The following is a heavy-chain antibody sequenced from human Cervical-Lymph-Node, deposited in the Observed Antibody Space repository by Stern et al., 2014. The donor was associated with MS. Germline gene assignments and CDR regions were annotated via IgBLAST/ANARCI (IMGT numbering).Heavy chain of an antibody. Sequence: VQLVESGAEVKKPGASVKVSCKAAGYSFTGNYIHWLRQAPGQGLERMGRTHPNRGDSNYALKFQGRVTMTRDTSISTAYMNLNRLGIDDTAVYYCARERGRAGPAMADYWGQGTLVTVSS. J-gene: IGHJ4*02. CDR2: THPNRGDS. V-gene: IGHV1-2*06. D-gene: IGHD5-18*01. CDR1: GYSFTGNY. CDR3: ARERGRAGPAMADY.